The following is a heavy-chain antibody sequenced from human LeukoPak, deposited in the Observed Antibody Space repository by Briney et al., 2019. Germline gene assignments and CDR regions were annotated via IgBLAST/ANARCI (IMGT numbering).Heavy chain of an antibody. D-gene: IGHD3-22*01. CDR1: GYTFIGYY. CDR3: ARDLNVYYDSSGVIDY. Sequence: VASVKVSCKASGYTFIGYYMHWVRQAPGQGLEWMGWINPNSGGTNYAQKFQGRVTMTRDTSIGTAYVELGRLRSDDTAVYYCARDLNVYYDSSGVIDYWGQGTLVTVSS. CDR2: INPNSGGT. J-gene: IGHJ4*02. V-gene: IGHV1-2*02.